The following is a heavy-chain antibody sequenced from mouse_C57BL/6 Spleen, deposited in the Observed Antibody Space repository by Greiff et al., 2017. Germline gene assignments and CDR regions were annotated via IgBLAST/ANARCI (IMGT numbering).Heavy chain of an antibody. CDR2: IRNKAYGYTT. V-gene: IGHV7-3*01. CDR3: ARPSYDYGIYAMDC. Sequence: EVKLVESGGGLVQPGGSLSLSCAASGFTFTDYYMSWVRQPPGKALEWLGFIRNKAYGYTTEYSASVKGRFTISRDNSQSILYLQMNALRAEDSATDYCARPSYDYGIYAMDCRGQGTSVTVSS. J-gene: IGHJ4*01. CDR1: GFTFTDYY. D-gene: IGHD2-4*01.